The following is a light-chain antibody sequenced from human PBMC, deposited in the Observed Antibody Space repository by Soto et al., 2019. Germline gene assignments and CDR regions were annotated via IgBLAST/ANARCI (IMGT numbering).Light chain of an antibody. CDR2: GNS. CDR1: SPNIGAGYD. CDR3: QSYDSSLSALXV. J-gene: IGLJ1*01. V-gene: IGLV1-40*01. Sequence: QSVLTQPPSVSGAPGQRVTISCTGSSPNIGAGYDVHWYQQLPGTAPKLLIYGNSNRPSGVPDRFSGSKSGTSASLAITGLQAEDEADYYCQSYDSSLSALXVFGTGTKVNV.